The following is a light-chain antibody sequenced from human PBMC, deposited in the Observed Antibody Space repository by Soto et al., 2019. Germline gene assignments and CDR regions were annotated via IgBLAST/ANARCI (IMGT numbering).Light chain of an antibody. Sequence: DILMTQSPDSLAVSLGERATINCKSSPSVLYSSNNKNYLAWYQQKPGQPPKLLIYWASTRESGVPDRFSGSGSGTDFTLTISSLQAEDVAVYYCQQYYSAPPTFGQGTKVDIK. V-gene: IGKV4-1*01. CDR1: PSVLYSSNNKNY. CDR2: WAS. CDR3: QQYYSAPPT. J-gene: IGKJ1*01.